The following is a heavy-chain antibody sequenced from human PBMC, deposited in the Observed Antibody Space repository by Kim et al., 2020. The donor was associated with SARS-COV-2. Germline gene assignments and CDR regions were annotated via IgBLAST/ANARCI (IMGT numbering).Heavy chain of an antibody. CDR1: GFTFSSYA. CDR2: ISGSGGST. D-gene: IGHD4-17*01. Sequence: GGSLRLSCAASGFTFSSYAMSWVRQAPGKGLEWVSAISGSGGSTYYADSVKGRFTISRDNSKNTLYLQMNSLRAEDTAVYYCAKEPYRPLDYGDYKVWYFDPWGRGTLVTVSS. V-gene: IGHV3-23*01. CDR3: AKEPYRPLDYGDYKVWYFDP. J-gene: IGHJ2*01.